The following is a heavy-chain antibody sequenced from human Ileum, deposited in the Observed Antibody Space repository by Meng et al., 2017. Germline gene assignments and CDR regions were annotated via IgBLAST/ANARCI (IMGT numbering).Heavy chain of an antibody. V-gene: IGHV1-18*01. J-gene: IGHJ3*02. CDR2: ISAYNGDT. Sequence: ASVKVSCKASGYTLSSYGISWVRQAPGQGLEWMGWISAYNGDTNYPQKVQGRVTMTTDTSTNTAYMELRSLTSDDTALYYCARDGARLTTFDAFDMWGQGTMVTVSS. D-gene: IGHD4-11*01. CDR1: GYTLSSYG. CDR3: ARDGARLTTFDAFDM.